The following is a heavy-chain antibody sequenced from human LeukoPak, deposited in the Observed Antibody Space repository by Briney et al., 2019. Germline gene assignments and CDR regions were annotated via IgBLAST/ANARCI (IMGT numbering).Heavy chain of an antibody. CDR1: GYTFTSYG. CDR3: ATGGPNRRYYMDV. Sequence: ASVKVSCKASGYTFTSYGISWVRQAPGQGLEWMGWVSPNNAGTNYAQTFQGRVTMTRDTSISTAYMELSRLTSDDTAVYYCATGGPNRRYYMDVWGKGTPVTVSS. D-gene: IGHD2/OR15-2a*01. CDR2: VSPNNAGT. V-gene: IGHV1-2*02. J-gene: IGHJ6*03.